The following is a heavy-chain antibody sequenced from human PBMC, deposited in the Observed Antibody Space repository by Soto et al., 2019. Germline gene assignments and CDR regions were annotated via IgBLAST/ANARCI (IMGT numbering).Heavy chain of an antibody. CDR3: ARAGITMVRGVANPPRYFDY. CDR1: GGSISSGGYY. CDR2: IYYSEST. D-gene: IGHD3-10*01. V-gene: IGHV4-31*03. Sequence: PXETLTLTCTVAGGSISSGGYYWSWIRQHPGKGLEWIGYIYYSESTYYNPSLKSRVTISVDTSKNQFSLKLSSVTAADTAVYYCARAGITMVRGVANPPRYFDYWGQGTLVTVSS. J-gene: IGHJ4*02.